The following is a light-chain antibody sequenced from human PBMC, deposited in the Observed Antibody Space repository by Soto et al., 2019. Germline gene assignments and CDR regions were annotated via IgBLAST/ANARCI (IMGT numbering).Light chain of an antibody. V-gene: IGLV2-23*02. CDR1: RSDVGSYNL. J-gene: IGLJ2*01. Sequence: QSALTQPASVSGSPGQSITIPCTGTRSDVGSYNLVSWYQQHPGQAPKLIIYEVTKRPSGVSFRLSGSKSDNTASLTISGLQAEDEADYYCSSYAGSTAVVVFGGGTKLTVL. CDR3: SSYAGSTAVVV. CDR2: EVT.